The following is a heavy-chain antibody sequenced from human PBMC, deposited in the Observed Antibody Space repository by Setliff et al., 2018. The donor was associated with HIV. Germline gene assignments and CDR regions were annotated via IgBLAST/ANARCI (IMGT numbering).Heavy chain of an antibody. Sequence: ASVKVSCKASGYTFTYRYLHWVRQAPGQALEWMGWITPFNGNTNYAQKFQDRVTITTDESTRTSYMELSSLRSEDTAVYYCARDRSYYPNYFDYWGQGTLVTVSS. J-gene: IGHJ4*02. V-gene: IGHV1-45*02. D-gene: IGHD1-26*01. CDR2: ITPFNGNT. CDR3: ARDRSYYPNYFDY. CDR1: GYTFTYRY.